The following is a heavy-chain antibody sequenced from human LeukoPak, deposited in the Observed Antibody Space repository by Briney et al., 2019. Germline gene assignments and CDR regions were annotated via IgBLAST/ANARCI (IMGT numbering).Heavy chain of an antibody. CDR1: GASISGHYW. V-gene: IGHV3-20*04. CDR3: AREVLTQAIYSGYNAFEI. Sequence: ETLSLTCAVSGASISGHYWWSWVRQAPGKGLEWVSGINWNGGSTGYADSVKGRFTISSDKATNSVYLQMNSLRAEDTAVYYCAREVLTQAIYSGYNAFEIWGQGTMVTVSS. D-gene: IGHD5-12*01. J-gene: IGHJ3*02. CDR2: INWNGGST.